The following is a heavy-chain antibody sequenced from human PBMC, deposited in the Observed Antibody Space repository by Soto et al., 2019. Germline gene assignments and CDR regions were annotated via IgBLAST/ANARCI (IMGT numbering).Heavy chain of an antibody. CDR3: ARDKAVVVPAAIVMGHAFDI. J-gene: IGHJ3*02. D-gene: IGHD2-2*01. Sequence: ASVKVSCKASGGTFSSYTISWVRQAPGQGLEWMGKIIPILGIANYAQKFQGRVTITADKSTSTAYMELSSLRSEDTAVYYCARDKAVVVPAAIVMGHAFDIWGQGTMVTVSS. V-gene: IGHV1-69*04. CDR2: IIPILGIA. CDR1: GGTFSSYT.